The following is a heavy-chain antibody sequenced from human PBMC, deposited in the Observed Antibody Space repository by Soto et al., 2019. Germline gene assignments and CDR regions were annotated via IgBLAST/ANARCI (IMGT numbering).Heavy chain of an antibody. CDR2: ISYDGSNT. CDR1: GFSFSGYG. D-gene: IGHD3-9*01. V-gene: IGHV3-30*18. Sequence: QVHLVESGGGVVQTGRSLRLSCAASGFSFSGYGMHWVRQTPGKGLEWVTVISYDGSNTYYADSVKGRFTISRDNSNNTLYLQINSLRTEDTAVYYCAKGVFCYYDILTGHYSLESWGQGTLVTVSS. CDR3: AKGVFCYYDILTGHYSLES. J-gene: IGHJ4*02.